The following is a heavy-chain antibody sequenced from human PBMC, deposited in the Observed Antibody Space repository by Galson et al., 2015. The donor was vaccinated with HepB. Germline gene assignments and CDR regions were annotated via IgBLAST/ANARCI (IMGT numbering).Heavy chain of an antibody. CDR2: INSDGSST. J-gene: IGHJ3*02. V-gene: IGHV3-74*01. CDR3: APQGYDSSGPLDAFDM. Sequence: SLRLSCAASGFTFSSYWMHWVRQAPGKGLVWVSRINSDGSSTSYADSVKGRFTISRDNAKNTLYLQMNSLRAEDTAVYYCAPQGYDSSGPLDAFDMWGQGTMVTVSS. CDR1: GFTFSSYW. D-gene: IGHD3-22*01.